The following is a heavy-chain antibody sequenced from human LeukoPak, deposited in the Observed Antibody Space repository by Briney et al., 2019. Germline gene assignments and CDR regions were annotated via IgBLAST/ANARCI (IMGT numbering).Heavy chain of an antibody. CDR2: ISYDGSNK. Sequence: GRSLRLSCAASGFTFSSYAMHWVRQAPGKGLEWVAVISYDGSNKYYADSVKGRFTISRDNSKNTLYLQMNSLRAEDTAVYYCARGGRSLSISQVGDYWGQGTLVTVSS. V-gene: IGHV3-30-3*01. CDR1: GFTFSSYA. D-gene: IGHD2/OR15-2a*01. J-gene: IGHJ4*02. CDR3: ARGGRSLSISQVGDY.